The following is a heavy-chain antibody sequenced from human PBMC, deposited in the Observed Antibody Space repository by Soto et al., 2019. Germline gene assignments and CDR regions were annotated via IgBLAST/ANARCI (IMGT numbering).Heavy chain of an antibody. J-gene: IGHJ1*01. CDR1: GSTISDHF. CDR3: GRGATGMAPLQH. CDR2: SRNRLEGYTT. V-gene: IGHV3-72*01. D-gene: IGHD6-13*01. Sequence: GGSLRLSCAASGSTISDHFMDRVRQAPGKGLEWVGRSRNRLEGYTTEYAASVKGRFTISRDDSKNALYLEMSSLVKEDTAVYYCGRGATGMAPLQHWGQGTLVTVSS.